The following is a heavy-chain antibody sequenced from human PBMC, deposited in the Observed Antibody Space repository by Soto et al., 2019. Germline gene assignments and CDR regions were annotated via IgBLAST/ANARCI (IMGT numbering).Heavy chain of an antibody. Sequence: QVQLQESGPGLVKPSQTLSLTCTVSGGSISSGGYYWSWIRQHPGKGLEWIGYIYYSGSTYYNPSLESRITISVVTSKNQVALQLSSVTAADTAVYCCARDGGSSVSHYDMDVWGQGTTVNVSS. CDR2: IYYSGST. CDR3: ARDGGSSVSHYDMDV. V-gene: IGHV4-31*03. J-gene: IGHJ6*02. CDR1: GGSISSGGYY. D-gene: IGHD3-16*01.